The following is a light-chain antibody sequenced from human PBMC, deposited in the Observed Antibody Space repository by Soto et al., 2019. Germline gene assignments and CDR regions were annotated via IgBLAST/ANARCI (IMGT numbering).Light chain of an antibody. CDR2: AVN. Sequence: QSALTQPRSVSGSPGQSVTISCTGTNSDVGAYNFVSWYQQLPGKAPKLMIYAVNKRPSGVPDRFSGSKSGNTASLTISGLLAEDEADYYCCSYAGNYIYVFGSGTKVTVL. J-gene: IGLJ1*01. CDR1: NSDVGAYNF. V-gene: IGLV2-11*01. CDR3: CSYAGNYIYV.